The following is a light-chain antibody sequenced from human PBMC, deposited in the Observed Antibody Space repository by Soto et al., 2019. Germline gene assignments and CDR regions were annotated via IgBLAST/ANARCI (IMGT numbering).Light chain of an antibody. CDR1: SSNIGAVFD. CDR3: QSYDSGLSGWL. Sequence: QSVLTQPPSVSGAPGQRVTISCTGSSSNIGAVFDVHWYQQVPGTAPKLLIYENTKRPSGVPDRFSGSKSGTSASLAITGXXXXXXXXXYCQSYDSGLSGWLFGGGTKLTV. CDR2: ENT. J-gene: IGLJ2*01. V-gene: IGLV1-40*01.